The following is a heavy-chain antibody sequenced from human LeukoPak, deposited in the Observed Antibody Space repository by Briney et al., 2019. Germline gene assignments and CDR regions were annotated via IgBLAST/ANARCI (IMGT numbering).Heavy chain of an antibody. J-gene: IGHJ3*02. Sequence: PGGSLRLSCAASGFTVSSNYMTWVRQAPGKGLEWVSVIYSGGRAYYADSVKGRFTVSRDNSRNTLYLQMNSLRAEDTAVYYCARGGSYSYDAFDIWGQGTMVTVSS. CDR1: GFTVSSNY. V-gene: IGHV3-66*01. CDR3: ARGGSYSYDAFDI. D-gene: IGHD1-26*01. CDR2: IYSGGRA.